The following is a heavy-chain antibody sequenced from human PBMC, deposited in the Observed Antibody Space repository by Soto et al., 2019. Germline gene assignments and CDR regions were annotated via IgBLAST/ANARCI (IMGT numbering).Heavy chain of an antibody. V-gene: IGHV3-9*01. Sequence: GGSLRLSCAASGFTFDDYAMHWVRQAPGKGLEWVSGISWNSGSIGYADSVKGRFTISRDNAKNSLYLQMNSLRAEDTALYYCAKDMAHSGSYYYYYGMDVWGQGTTVTVSS. D-gene: IGHD1-26*01. J-gene: IGHJ6*02. CDR2: ISWNSGSI. CDR3: AKDMAHSGSYYYYYGMDV. CDR1: GFTFDDYA.